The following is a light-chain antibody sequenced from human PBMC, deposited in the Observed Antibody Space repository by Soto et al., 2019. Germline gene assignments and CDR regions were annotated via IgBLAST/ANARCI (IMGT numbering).Light chain of an antibody. CDR3: QQSYSTPPTT. Sequence: DIQMTQSPSSLSASVGDRVTITCRASQSISSYLNWYQQKPGKAPKLLIYAASSLQSGVPSRFSGSGSGTDFTLTISSLQHEDFATYYCQQSYSTPPTTFGQGTTLEIK. CDR1: QSISSY. J-gene: IGKJ2*01. CDR2: AAS. V-gene: IGKV1-39*01.